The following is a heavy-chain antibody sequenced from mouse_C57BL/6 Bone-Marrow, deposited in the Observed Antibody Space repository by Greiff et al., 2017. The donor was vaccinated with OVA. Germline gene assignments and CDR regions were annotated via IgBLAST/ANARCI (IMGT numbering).Heavy chain of an antibody. CDR3: ARINYWYFDV. CDR1: GFTFSDYG. CDR2: ISSGSSTI. J-gene: IGHJ1*03. Sequence: EVMLVESGGGLVKPGGSLKLSCAASGFTFSDYGMHWVRQAPEKGLEWVAYISSGSSTIYYADTVKGRFTIYRDNAKNTLFLQMTSLRSEDTAMYYCARINYWYFDVWGTGTTVTVSS. V-gene: IGHV5-17*01.